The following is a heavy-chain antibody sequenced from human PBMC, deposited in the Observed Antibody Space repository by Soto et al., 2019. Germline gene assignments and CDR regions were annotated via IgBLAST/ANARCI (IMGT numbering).Heavy chain of an antibody. CDR1: GFTFSSYG. CDR3: AKGTRFLEWLPDY. D-gene: IGHD3-3*01. V-gene: IGHV3-30*18. CDR2: ISYDGSNK. J-gene: IGHJ4*02. Sequence: GGSLRLSCAASGFTFSSYGMHWVRQAPGKGLEWVAVISYDGSNKYYADSVKGRFTISRDNSKNTLYLQMNSLRAEDTAVYYCAKGTRFLEWLPDYWGQGTLVTVSS.